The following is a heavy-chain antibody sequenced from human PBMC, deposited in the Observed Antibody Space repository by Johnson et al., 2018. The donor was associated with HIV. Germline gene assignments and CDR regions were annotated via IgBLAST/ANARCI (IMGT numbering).Heavy chain of an antibody. V-gene: IGHV3-66*02. CDR2: IYSGGST. CDR1: GLTVRSNY. D-gene: IGHD1-26*01. Sequence: VQLVESGGGLVQPGGSLRLSCAASGLTVRSNYMSWVRQAPGKGLEWVSLIYSGGSTYYADSVKGRFTISRDNSKNTLYLQMNSLRAEDRSVYYCARGREGGTYQGGAFDIWGQGTMVTVSS. CDR3: ARGREGGTYQGGAFDI. J-gene: IGHJ3*02.